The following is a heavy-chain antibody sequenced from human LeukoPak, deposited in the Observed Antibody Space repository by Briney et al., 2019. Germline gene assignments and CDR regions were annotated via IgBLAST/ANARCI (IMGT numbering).Heavy chain of an antibody. CDR2: ISYDGSNK. V-gene: IGHV3-30*18. J-gene: IGHJ4*02. CDR3: AKVGSSSENY. D-gene: IGHD6-6*01. CDR1: GFTFSSYG. Sequence: GGSLRLSCAASGFTFSSYGMHWVRQAPGKGLEWVAVISYDGSNKYYADSVKGRFTISRDNSKNTLYLQMNSLRAEDTAVYYCAKVGSSSENYWGQGTLVTVSS.